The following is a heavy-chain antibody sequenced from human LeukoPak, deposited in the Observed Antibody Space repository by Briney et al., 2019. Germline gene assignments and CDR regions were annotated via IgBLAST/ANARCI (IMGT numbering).Heavy chain of an antibody. D-gene: IGHD2-2*01. Sequence: GGSLPLSCPASGFTFSSYAMNWVRQAAGKGLEWVSIFYIGGTTKYADSVQGRFTISRDNSINTLYLQMNSLGAEDTAVYYCARDSSSHYFFDYWGQGTLVTVSS. CDR1: GFTFSSYA. J-gene: IGHJ4*02. CDR3: ARDSSSHYFFDY. CDR2: FYIGGTT. V-gene: IGHV3-53*01.